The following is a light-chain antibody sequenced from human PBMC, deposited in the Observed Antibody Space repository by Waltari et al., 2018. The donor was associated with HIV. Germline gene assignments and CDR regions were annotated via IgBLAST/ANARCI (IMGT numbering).Light chain of an antibody. Sequence: QSVLTQPPSVSRAPGQTVTIPCTGSSSNIGANSDVQWSQQLPGRAPKVLVYGNIYRPPGVPDRFSGSKSGTSASLAITGLQADDEGYYYCQSYDTRSSGFLVFGGGTKVTVL. V-gene: IGLV1-40*01. CDR1: SSNIGANSD. J-gene: IGLJ3*02. CDR2: GNI. CDR3: QSYDTRSSGFLV.